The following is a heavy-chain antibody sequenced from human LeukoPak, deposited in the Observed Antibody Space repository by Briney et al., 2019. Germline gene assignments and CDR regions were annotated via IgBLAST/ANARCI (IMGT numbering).Heavy chain of an antibody. CDR3: ARPSSGWPH. V-gene: IGHV3-7*01. CDR2: IKQDGSEK. CDR1: GFTFISDW. D-gene: IGHD6-19*01. J-gene: IGHJ4*02. Sequence: GWSLRLSCAASGFTFISDWMSWVRQAPGKGLEWVANIKQDGSEKDYVDSVKGRLTISRDNAKNSLYLQMNSLRAEDTAVYYCARPSSGWPHWGQGTLVTVSS.